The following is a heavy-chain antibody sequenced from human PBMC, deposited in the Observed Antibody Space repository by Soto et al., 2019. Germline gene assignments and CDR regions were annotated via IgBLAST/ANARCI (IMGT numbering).Heavy chain of an antibody. Sequence: SETLSLTCTVSGGSISSGGYYWSWIRQHPGKGLEWIGYIYYSGSTYYNPSLKSRGTISVDTSKNQFSLKLSSVTAADTAVYDCARSGAYDSSGYPSYYFDYWGQGTLVTVSS. CDR1: GGSISSGGYY. V-gene: IGHV4-31*03. D-gene: IGHD3-22*01. CDR2: IYYSGST. J-gene: IGHJ4*02. CDR3: ARSGAYDSSGYPSYYFDY.